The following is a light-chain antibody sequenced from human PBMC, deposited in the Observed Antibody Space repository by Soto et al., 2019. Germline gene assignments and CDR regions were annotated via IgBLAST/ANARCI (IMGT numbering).Light chain of an antibody. CDR1: QNIRGNE. V-gene: IGKV3-20*01. Sequence: VLTQSPGTLSLSPGERTTLSCRASQNIRGNELAWYQQKPGQPPRLLIYRGSSRAPGIPDRFSGRGSGTEFTLTISRLEHEDFAVYYCQDSGTSAPWTFGQGTRVEIK. CDR2: RGS. CDR3: QDSGTSAPWT. J-gene: IGKJ1*01.